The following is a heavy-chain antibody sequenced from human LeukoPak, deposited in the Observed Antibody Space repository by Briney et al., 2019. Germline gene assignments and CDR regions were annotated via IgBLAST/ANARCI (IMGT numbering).Heavy chain of an antibody. CDR2: ISSSSTTI. V-gene: IGHV3-48*01. CDR1: GFTFSSYS. J-gene: IGHJ4*02. CDR3: ARGYCRGGSCYSGDLFDY. Sequence: GGSLRLSCAASGFTFSSYSMNWVRQAPGKGLEWISFISSSSTTIYYADSVKGRFTISRDNAKSSLYLQMNSLRAEDTAVYYCARGYCRGGSCYSGDLFDYWGQGTLVTVSS. D-gene: IGHD2-15*01.